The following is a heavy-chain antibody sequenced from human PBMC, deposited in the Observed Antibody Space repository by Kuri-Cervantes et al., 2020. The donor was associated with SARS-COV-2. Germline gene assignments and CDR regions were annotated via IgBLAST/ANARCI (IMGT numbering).Heavy chain of an antibody. CDR3: ARDYCSKTNCYIRGMSNYYYGMDA. D-gene: IGHD2-2*02. J-gene: IGHJ6*02. Sequence: ASVKVSCKASGFTLINYGISWVRQAPGQGLEWMGWSNGYNGNTKYAQNLQGRVTMTTDTSTNTAYMELRSLRSDDTAMYYCARDYCSKTNCYIRGMSNYYYGMDAWGQGTTVTVSS. V-gene: IGHV1-18*01. CDR2: SNGYNGNT. CDR1: GFTLINYG.